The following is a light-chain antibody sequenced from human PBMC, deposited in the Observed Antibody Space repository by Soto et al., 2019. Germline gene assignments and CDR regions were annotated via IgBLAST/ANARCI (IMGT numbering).Light chain of an antibody. V-gene: IGLV2-14*01. CDR1: SSDVGGYNY. J-gene: IGLJ2*01. CDR2: NVG. CDR3: SSYTSSTPHVV. Sequence: QSALTQPASVSGSPGRSIAISCTGTSSDVGGYNYVSWYQQHPGRAPKLMIYNVGNRPSGVSNRFSGSKSGNTASLTISGLQAEDEADYYCSSYTSSTPHVVFGGGTKLTVL.